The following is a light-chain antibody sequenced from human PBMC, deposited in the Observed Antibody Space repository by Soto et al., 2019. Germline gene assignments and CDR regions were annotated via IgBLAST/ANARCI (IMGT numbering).Light chain of an antibody. CDR2: DVI. Sequence: LTQPRSVSGSPGQSVTISCTGTRSDIGGYNFVSWYQQHPGQAPKLIIYDVIKRPSGVPDRFSGFKSGNTASLTIYGLQAEDEADYYCCSYAGGYTHVFGTGTKVTVL. V-gene: IGLV2-11*01. CDR3: CSYAGGYTHV. CDR1: RSDIGGYNF. J-gene: IGLJ1*01.